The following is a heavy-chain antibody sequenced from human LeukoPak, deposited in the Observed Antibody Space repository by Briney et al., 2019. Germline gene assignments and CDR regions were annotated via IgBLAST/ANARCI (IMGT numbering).Heavy chain of an antibody. CDR2: FDPEDGET. CDR3: ATDLKGRLERRGFDY. D-gene: IGHD1-1*01. J-gene: IGHJ4*02. V-gene: IGHV1-24*01. Sequence: ASVKVSCKVSGYSLTELSMHWVRQAPGKGLEWMGGFDPEDGETIYAQKFQGRVTMTEDTSTDTAYMELSSLRSEDTAVYYCATDLKGRLERRGFDYWGQGTLVTVSS. CDR1: GYSLTELS.